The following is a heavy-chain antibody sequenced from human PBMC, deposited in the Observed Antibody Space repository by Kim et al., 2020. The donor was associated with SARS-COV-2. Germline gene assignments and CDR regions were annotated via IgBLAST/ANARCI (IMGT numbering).Heavy chain of an antibody. J-gene: IGHJ6*03. Sequence: GGSLRLSCEASGFTFSSYAMTWVRQAPGKGLKWVSTINNSGGSAYYADSVKGRFTISRDNSKNTLYLQMDSLRAEDTALYYCVRGGIAYYMGVWGKGTTV. CDR3: VRGGIAYYMGV. V-gene: IGHV3-23*01. D-gene: IGHD3-16*02. CDR1: GFTFSSYA. CDR2: INNSGGSA.